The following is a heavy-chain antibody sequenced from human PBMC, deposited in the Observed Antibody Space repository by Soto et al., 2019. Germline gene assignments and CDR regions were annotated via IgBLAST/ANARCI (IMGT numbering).Heavy chain of an antibody. CDR1: GFTVSSNY. Sequence: EVQLVESGGGLIQPGGSLSLSCAASGFTVSSNYMSWVRQAPGKGLEWVSVIYSGGSTYYADSVKGGFTISRDNSKNTLYLQMNSLRAEDTAVYYCARDGMVRGVRKYYGMDVWGQGTTVTVSS. D-gene: IGHD3-10*01. CDR2: IYSGGST. V-gene: IGHV3-53*01. J-gene: IGHJ6*02. CDR3: ARDGMVRGVRKYYGMDV.